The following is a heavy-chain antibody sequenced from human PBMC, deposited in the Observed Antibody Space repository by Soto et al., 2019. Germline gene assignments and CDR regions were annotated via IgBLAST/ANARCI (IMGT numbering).Heavy chain of an antibody. Sequence: SETLSLTCTVSGGSISSGDYYWSWIRQPPGKGLEWIGYIYYSGSTYCNPSLKSRVTISVDTSKNQFSLKLSSVTAADTAVYYCARVTSRGYSYGLDYWGQGTLVTVS. J-gene: IGHJ4*02. V-gene: IGHV4-30-4*01. CDR3: ARVTSRGYSYGLDY. D-gene: IGHD5-18*01. CDR1: GGSISSGDYY. CDR2: IYYSGST.